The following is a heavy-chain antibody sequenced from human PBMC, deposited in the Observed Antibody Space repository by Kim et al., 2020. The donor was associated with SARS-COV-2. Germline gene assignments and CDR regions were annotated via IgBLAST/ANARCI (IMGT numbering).Heavy chain of an antibody. J-gene: IGHJ4*02. D-gene: IGHD3-10*01. CDR2: ISYDGSNE. CDR1: RFTFSSYA. CDR3: ARVKYYGSGSYRYYFDY. V-gene: IGHV3-30*04. Sequence: GGSLRLSCAASRFTFSSYAMHWVRQPPGKGLEWVALISYDGSNEYYADSVKGRFTISRDNSKNTLYLQMNSLRAEDTAVYYCARVKYYGSGSYRYYFDYWGQGTLVTVSS.